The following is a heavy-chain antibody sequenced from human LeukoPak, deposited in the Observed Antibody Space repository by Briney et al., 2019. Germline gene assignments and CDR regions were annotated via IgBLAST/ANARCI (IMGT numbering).Heavy chain of an antibody. CDR2: ISSKADNYAT. CDR1: GFTFSGSP. CDR3: TQSNY. V-gene: IGHV3-73*01. J-gene: IGHJ4*02. Sequence: GGSLRLSCAASGFTFSGSPILWVRQASGKGLEWVGRISSKADNYATAYAAPVQGRCTISRDDSKNTAYLQLNSLKTEDTAVYYCTQSNYWGQGALVTVSS.